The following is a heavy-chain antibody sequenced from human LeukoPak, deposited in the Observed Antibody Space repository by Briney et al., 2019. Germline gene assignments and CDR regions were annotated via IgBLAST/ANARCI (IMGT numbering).Heavy chain of an antibody. V-gene: IGHV3-20*04. J-gene: IGHJ4*02. Sequence: GGSLRLSCAASGFTFDDYGMSWVRQAPGKGLEWVSGINWNGGSTGYADSVKGRFTISRDNAKNSLYLQMNSLRAEDTALYYCARDQQSGSYLGDFDYWGQGTLVTVSS. D-gene: IGHD1-26*01. CDR1: GFTFDDYG. CDR3: ARDQQSGSYLGDFDY. CDR2: INWNGGST.